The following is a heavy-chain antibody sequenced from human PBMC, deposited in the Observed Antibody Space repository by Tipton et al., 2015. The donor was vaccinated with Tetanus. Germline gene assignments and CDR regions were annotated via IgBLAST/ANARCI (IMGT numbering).Heavy chain of an antibody. CDR1: GDSISGGSYY. V-gene: IGHV4-39*01. D-gene: IGHD3-3*01. CDR2: IYESGDT. J-gene: IGHJ4*02. Sequence: LRLSCTVSGDSISGGSYYWAWIRQPPGKGLEWIGSIYESGDTYYIPSLKSRVTISVDTSKNQFSLKLTSMTATDTAVYFCARHQSGYFTPFDYWGQGTLVTVSS. CDR3: ARHQSGYFTPFDY.